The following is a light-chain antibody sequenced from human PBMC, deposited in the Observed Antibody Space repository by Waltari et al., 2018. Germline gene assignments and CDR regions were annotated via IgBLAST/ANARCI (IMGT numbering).Light chain of an antibody. J-gene: IGLJ2*01. CDR1: SSNIENSS. Sequence: QSGLTQPPSASGPPCQRVTISCSGSSSNIENSSVNWYQQLPGTSAKLLIYSNNQRPSGVPDRFSGSKSGTSASLAISGLQSDDEGDYYCAAWDDSLGGPLFGGGTELTVL. CDR2: SNN. CDR3: AAWDDSLGGPL. V-gene: IGLV1-44*01.